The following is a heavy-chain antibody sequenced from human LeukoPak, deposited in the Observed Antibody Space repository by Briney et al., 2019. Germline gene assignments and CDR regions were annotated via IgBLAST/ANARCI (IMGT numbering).Heavy chain of an antibody. CDR2: ISGSGGST. CDR1: GFTFSSYA. D-gene: IGHD3-3*01. V-gene: IGHV3-23*01. Sequence: GGSLRLSCAASGFTFSSYAMSWVRQAPGKGLEWVSAISGSGGSTYYADSVKGRFAISRDNSKNTLYLQMNSLRAEDTAVYYCAKDETNDFWSGYFTQPPDYWGQGTLVTVSS. J-gene: IGHJ4*02. CDR3: AKDETNDFWSGYFTQPPDY.